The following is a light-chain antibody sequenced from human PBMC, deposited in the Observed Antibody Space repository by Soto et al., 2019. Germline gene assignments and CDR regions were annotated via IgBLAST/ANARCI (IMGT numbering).Light chain of an antibody. V-gene: IGKV3-11*01. CDR1: QSVSSSY. CDR3: QQRSNWLT. J-gene: IGKJ4*01. CDR2: DAS. Sequence: EIVLTQSPASLSLSPGETATVSCRASQSVSSSYLAWYQQKPGQAPRLLIYDASNRATGIPARFSGSGSGTDFTLTISSLEPEDFAVYYCQQRSNWLTFGGGTKVDI.